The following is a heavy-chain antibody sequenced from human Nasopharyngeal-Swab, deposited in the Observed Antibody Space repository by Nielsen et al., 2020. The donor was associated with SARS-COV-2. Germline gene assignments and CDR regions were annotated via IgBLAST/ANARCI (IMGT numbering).Heavy chain of an antibody. Sequence: ASVKVSCKASGYTFTSYDINWVRQAPGQGLEWMAWINPNSGGTSYAQKFQGWVTMTRDTSISTAYMELSRLRSNDTAVYYCARARTPYDDSDGFDIWGQGTMVSVSS. CDR2: INPNSGGT. CDR3: ARARTPYDDSDGFDI. V-gene: IGHV1-2*04. J-gene: IGHJ3*02. D-gene: IGHD4-17*01. CDR1: GYTFTSYD.